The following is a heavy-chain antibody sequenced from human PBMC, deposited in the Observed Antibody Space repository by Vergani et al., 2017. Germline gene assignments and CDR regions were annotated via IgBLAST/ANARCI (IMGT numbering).Heavy chain of an antibody. J-gene: IGHJ6*02. CDR1: GYTLTELS. D-gene: IGHD5-12*01. CDR2: FDPEDGET. Sequence: QVQLVQSGAEVKKPGASVKVSCKVSGYTLTELSMHWVRQAPGKGLEWMGGFDPEDGETIYAQKFQGRVTMTEETSTDTAYMELSSLRSEDTAVYYCATPRLRFAYCYYYGMDVWGQGTTVTVSS. V-gene: IGHV1-24*01. CDR3: ATPRLRFAYCYYYGMDV.